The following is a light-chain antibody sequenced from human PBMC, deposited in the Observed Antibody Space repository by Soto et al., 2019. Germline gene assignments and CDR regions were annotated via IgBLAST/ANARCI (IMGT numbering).Light chain of an antibody. Sequence: IQMTQSPSTLPASVGDRVTITCRASQSISNWLAWYQQKPGKAPKLLIYKASTLESGVPSRFSGSGSGTEFTLTISSLQPDDFATYDCQQYNTYWTVGQGTKVEIK. V-gene: IGKV1-5*03. CDR2: KAS. CDR3: QQYNTYWT. CDR1: QSISNW. J-gene: IGKJ1*01.